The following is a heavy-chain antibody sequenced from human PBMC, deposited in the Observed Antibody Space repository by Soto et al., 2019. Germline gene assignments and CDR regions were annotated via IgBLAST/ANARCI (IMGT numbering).Heavy chain of an antibody. J-gene: IGHJ4*02. D-gene: IGHD3-16*01. V-gene: IGHV4-30-4*01. Sequence: PSETLSLTCTVSGGSISSDDYYWSWIRQPPGKGLEWIGYIYNSGSTYYTPSLKSRVTISVDTSKNQFSLKLSSVTAADTAVYYCARNPMITRYIDYWCQGTLVTV. CDR3: ARNPMITRYIDY. CDR1: GGSISSDDYY. CDR2: IYNSGST.